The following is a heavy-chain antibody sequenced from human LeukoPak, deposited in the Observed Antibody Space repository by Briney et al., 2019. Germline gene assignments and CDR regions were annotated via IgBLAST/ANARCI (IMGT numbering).Heavy chain of an antibody. J-gene: IGHJ4*02. CDR1: GGSITSYY. D-gene: IGHD6-19*01. Sequence: SETLSLTCTVSGGSITSYYWSWIRQPAGKGLEWIGRIYTSGSTNYNPSLKSRVTMSIDTSKNQFSLKLTSVTAADTATYYCARETSLAGFASGLGFNYWGQGILVTVSS. V-gene: IGHV4-4*07. CDR2: IYTSGST. CDR3: ARETSLAGFASGLGFNY.